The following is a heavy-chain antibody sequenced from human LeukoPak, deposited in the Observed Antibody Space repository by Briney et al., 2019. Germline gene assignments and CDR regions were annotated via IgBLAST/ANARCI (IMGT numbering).Heavy chain of an antibody. V-gene: IGHV3-21*01. CDR3: ARDSSLQLWALDAFDI. Sequence: GGSLRLSCAASGFTFSSYSMNWVRQAPGKGLEWVSCISSSSSYIYYADSAKGRFTISRDNAKNSLYLQMNSLRAEDTAVYYCARDSSLQLWALDAFDIWGQGTMVTVSS. D-gene: IGHD5-18*01. CDR2: ISSSSSYI. J-gene: IGHJ3*02. CDR1: GFTFSSYS.